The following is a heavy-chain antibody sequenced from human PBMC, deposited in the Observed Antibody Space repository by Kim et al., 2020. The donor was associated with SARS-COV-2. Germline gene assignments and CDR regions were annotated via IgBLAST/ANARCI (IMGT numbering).Heavy chain of an antibody. V-gene: IGHV3-7*03. CDR3: ARGLVAGY. CDR2: GSEK. Sequence: GSEKYYVDSVKGRFTISRDNAKNSLYLQMNSLRAEDTAVYYCARGLVAGYWGQGTLVTVSS. J-gene: IGHJ4*02. D-gene: IGHD6-19*01.